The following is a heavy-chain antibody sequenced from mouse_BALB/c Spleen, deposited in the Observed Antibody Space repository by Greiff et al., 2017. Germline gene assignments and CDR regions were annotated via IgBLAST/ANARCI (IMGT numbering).Heavy chain of an antibody. D-gene: IGHD1-1*01. CDR2: ISSCGSYT. CDR1: GFTFSSYG. Sequence: EVKLMESGGDLVKPGGSLKLSCAASGFTFSSYGMSWVRQTPDKRLEWVATISSCGSYTYYPDSVKGRFTISRDNAKNTLYLQMSSLKSEDTAMYYCARHGAVTTVVEYFDVWGAGTTVTVSS. CDR3: ARHGAVTTVVEYFDV. J-gene: IGHJ1*01. V-gene: IGHV5-6*01.